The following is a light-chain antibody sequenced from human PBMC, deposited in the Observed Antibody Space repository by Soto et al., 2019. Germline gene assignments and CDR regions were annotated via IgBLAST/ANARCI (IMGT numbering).Light chain of an antibody. CDR3: QQYNNWPPWT. J-gene: IGKJ1*01. CDR2: GAS. CDR1: QSVSSN. V-gene: IGKV3-15*01. Sequence: EIVMTQSPATLSVSPGERATLSCRASQSVSSNLAWYQQKPGQAPRLLIYGASTRAPGIPARFSGSGSGTECTLTISSLQSEDFAVYYWQQYNNWPPWTFGQGTKVEI.